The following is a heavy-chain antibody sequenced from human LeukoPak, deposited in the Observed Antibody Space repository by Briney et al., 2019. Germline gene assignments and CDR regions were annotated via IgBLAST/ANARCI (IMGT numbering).Heavy chain of an antibody. Sequence: SVKVSCTASGGTFSRYAFSWVRQAPGQGLEWMGGITPIFGTPDYAQKFQGRVTISADESTSTAYMELSRLRFEDTAVYYCARIPYYDSSSYVDYWGQGTLVTVSS. CDR1: GGTFSRYA. CDR3: ARIPYYDSSSYVDY. D-gene: IGHD3-22*01. J-gene: IGHJ4*02. CDR2: ITPIFGTP. V-gene: IGHV1-69*01.